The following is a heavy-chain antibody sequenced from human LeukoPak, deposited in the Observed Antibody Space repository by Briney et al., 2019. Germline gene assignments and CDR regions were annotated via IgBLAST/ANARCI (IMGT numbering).Heavy chain of an antibody. D-gene: IGHD5-24*01. CDR3: ARTIEMATISYFDY. CDR1: GFTFSSYW. CDR2: IKQDGSEK. Sequence: PGGSLRLSCAASGFTFSSYWMSWVRQAPGKGLEWVANIKQDGSEKYYVDSVKGRFTISRDNAKNSLYLQMNSLRAEDTAVYYCARTIEMATISYFDYWGQGTLVTVSS. J-gene: IGHJ4*02. V-gene: IGHV3-7*01.